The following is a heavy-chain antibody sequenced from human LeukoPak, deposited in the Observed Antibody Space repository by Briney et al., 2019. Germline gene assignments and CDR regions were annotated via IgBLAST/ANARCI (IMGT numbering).Heavy chain of an antibody. CDR2: ISAYNGNT. CDR3: AREIGVVRGDFWSGYFDY. D-gene: IGHD3-3*01. V-gene: IGHV1-18*01. CDR1: GYTFTSYG. J-gene: IGHJ4*02. Sequence: ASVKVSCKASGYTFTSYGISWVRQAPGQGLEWMGWISAYNGNTNYAQKLQGRVTMTTDTSTSTAYMELRSLTSEDTAAYYCAREIGVVRGDFWSGYFDYWGQGSLVTVSS.